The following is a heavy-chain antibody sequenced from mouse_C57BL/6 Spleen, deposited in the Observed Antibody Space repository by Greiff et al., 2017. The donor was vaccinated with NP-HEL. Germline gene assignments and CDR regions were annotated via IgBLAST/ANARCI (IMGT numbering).Heavy chain of an antibody. CDR3: TRDRGGFDY. Sequence: VESGEGLVKPGGSLKLSCAASGFTFSSYALSWVRQTPEKRLEWVAYISSGGDYIYYADTVKGRFTISRDNARNTLYLQMSSLKSEDTAMYYCTRDRGGFDYWGQGTTLTVSS. J-gene: IGHJ2*01. CDR1: GFTFSSYA. CDR2: ISSGGDYI. V-gene: IGHV5-9-1*02.